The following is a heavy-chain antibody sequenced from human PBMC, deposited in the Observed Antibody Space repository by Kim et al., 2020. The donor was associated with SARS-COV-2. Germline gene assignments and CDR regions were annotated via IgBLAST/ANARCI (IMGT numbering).Heavy chain of an antibody. J-gene: IGHJ6*02. V-gene: IGHV3-9*01. CDR3: AKDGAVADPFQDYYYYGMDV. D-gene: IGHD6-19*01. Sequence: GGSLRLSCAASGFTFDDYAMHWVRQAPGKGLEWVSGISWNSGSIGYADSVKGRFTISRDNAKNSLYLQMNSLRAEDTALYYCAKDGAVADPFQDYYYYGMDVWGQGTTVTVSS. CDR2: ISWNSGSI. CDR1: GFTFDDYA.